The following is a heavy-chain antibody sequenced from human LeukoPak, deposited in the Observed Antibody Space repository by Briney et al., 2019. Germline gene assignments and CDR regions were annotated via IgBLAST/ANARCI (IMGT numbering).Heavy chain of an antibody. J-gene: IGHJ4*02. Sequence: SETLSLTCTVSGGSISSSSYYWGWIRQPPGKGMEWIGSIYYSGSTYYNPSLKSRVTISVDTSKNQFSLKLSSVTAADTAVYYCARGVGGDKTSDYWGQGTLVTVSS. CDR1: GGSISSSSYY. CDR3: ARGVGGDKTSDY. V-gene: IGHV4-39*07. CDR2: IYYSGST. D-gene: IGHD4-17*01.